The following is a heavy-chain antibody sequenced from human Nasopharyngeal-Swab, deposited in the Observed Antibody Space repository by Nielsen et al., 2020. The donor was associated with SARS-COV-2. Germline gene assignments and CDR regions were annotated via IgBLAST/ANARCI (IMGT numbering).Heavy chain of an antibody. Sequence: WIRQPPGKGLEWIGEIYHSGSTNYNPSLKSRVTISVDKSKNQFSLKLSSVTAADTAVYYCARGRRDIVVVVAAKTYYFDYWGQGTLVPSPQ. CDR3: ARGRRDIVVVVAAKTYYFDY. J-gene: IGHJ4*02. V-gene: IGHV4-4*02. CDR2: IYHSGST. D-gene: IGHD2-15*01.